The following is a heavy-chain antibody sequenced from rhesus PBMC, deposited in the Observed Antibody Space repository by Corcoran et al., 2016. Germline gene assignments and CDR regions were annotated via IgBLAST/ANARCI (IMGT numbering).Heavy chain of an antibody. CDR1: GGSISRSNW. D-gene: IGHD3-40*01. V-gene: IGHV4-93*01. Sequence: QVQLQESGPAVVKPSETLSLTCAVSGGSISRSNWWSWIRQSPGKGLEWIGGSYGMGAATDYTPSLQSRVTISKDKSKNQFSLKLSSVTAADTAVYYCAREGTILVVAPWGQGVLVTVSS. CDR3: AREGTILVVAP. CDR2: SYGMGAAT. J-gene: IGHJ4*01.